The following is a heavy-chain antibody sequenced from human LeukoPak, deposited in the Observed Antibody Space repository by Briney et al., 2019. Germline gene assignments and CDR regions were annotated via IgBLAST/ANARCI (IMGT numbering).Heavy chain of an antibody. CDR3: ARGSIIDY. J-gene: IGHJ4*02. CDR2: ISGSGGVT. CDR1: GCIFSSYA. V-gene: IGHV3-23*01. Sequence: GGSLRLSCAVSGCIFSSYAMNWVRQAPGKGLEWVAGISGSGGVTYYAESVKGRFTISRDNSKNSLYLQMNSLRAEDTAVYYCARGSIIDYWGQGTLVTVSS.